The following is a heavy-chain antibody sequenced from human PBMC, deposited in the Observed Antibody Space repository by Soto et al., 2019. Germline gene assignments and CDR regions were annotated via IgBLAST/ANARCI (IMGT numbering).Heavy chain of an antibody. CDR1: GFTFSSYA. CDR2: ISYDGSNK. J-gene: IGHJ2*01. CDR3: ARVGSYGRHWYFDL. Sequence: QVQLVESGGGVVQPGRSLRLSCAASGFTFSSYAMHWVRQAPGKGLEWVAVISYDGSNKYYADSVKGRFTISRDNSKNTLYLQRNSLRAEDTAVYYCARVGSYGRHWYFDLWGRGTLVTVSS. D-gene: IGHD5-18*01. V-gene: IGHV3-30-3*01.